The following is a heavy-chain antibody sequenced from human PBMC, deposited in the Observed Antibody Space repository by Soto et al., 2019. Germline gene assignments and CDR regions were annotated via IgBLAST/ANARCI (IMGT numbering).Heavy chain of an antibody. D-gene: IGHD4-4*01. Sequence: QVQLVQSGAEVKKTGSSVKVSCKTSGGSFSSYAIIWVRQAPGQGLEWMGEIIPRLKTPYYAQKFQGRVKITADELTTTDYMELSSLRSEDTAVYYCERDLADGGNSVYDYWGQGTLVTVSS. CDR1: GGSFSSYA. J-gene: IGHJ4*02. CDR3: ERDLADGGNSVYDY. CDR2: IIPRLKTP. V-gene: IGHV1-69*01.